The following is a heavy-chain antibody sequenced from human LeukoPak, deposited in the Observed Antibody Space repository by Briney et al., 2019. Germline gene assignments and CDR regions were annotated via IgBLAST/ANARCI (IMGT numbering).Heavy chain of an antibody. D-gene: IGHD1-14*01. CDR1: GFTFSSYW. CDR3: ARSPTGGSFDY. Sequence: GGSLRLSCAASGFTFSSYWMSWVRQAPGKGLEWVSNIKQDGSEKYYVDSVKGRFTISRDNAKNSLYLQMNSLRAEDTAVYHCARSPTGGSFDYWGQGTLVTVSS. V-gene: IGHV3-7*01. CDR2: IKQDGSEK. J-gene: IGHJ4*02.